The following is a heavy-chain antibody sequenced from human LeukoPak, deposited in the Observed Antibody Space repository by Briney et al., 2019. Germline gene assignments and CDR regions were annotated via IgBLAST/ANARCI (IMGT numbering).Heavy chain of an antibody. CDR1: GGTFSSYA. CDR2: IIPIFGTA. Sequence: ASVKVSCKASGGTFSSYAIGWVRQAPGQGLEWMGGIIPIFGTANYAQKFQGRVTITADESTSTAYMELSSLRSEDTAVYYCARGSVVVVAATDVGFDYWGQGTLVTVSS. V-gene: IGHV1-69*13. CDR3: ARGSVVVVAATDVGFDY. D-gene: IGHD2-15*01. J-gene: IGHJ4*02.